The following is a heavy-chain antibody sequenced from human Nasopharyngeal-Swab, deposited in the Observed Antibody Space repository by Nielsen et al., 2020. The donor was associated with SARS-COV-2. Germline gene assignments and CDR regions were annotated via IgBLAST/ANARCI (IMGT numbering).Heavy chain of an antibody. Sequence: ASVKVSCKTSGYAFKNYGVTWVRQAPGQGLEWVGWISGASGTTNYAQKFQGRLTVTTDTSTSTAYMDLRSLRPDDTGVYFCGRDLTGTTSGWSDPWGQGTLVIVSS. J-gene: IGHJ5*02. D-gene: IGHD1-7*01. CDR3: GRDLTGTTSGWSDP. CDR2: ISGASGTT. V-gene: IGHV1-18*01. CDR1: GYAFKNYG.